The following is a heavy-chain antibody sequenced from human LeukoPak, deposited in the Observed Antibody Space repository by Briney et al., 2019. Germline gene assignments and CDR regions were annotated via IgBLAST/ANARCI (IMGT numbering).Heavy chain of an antibody. J-gene: IGHJ4*02. D-gene: IGHD2-15*01. V-gene: IGHV4-30-4*01. Sequence: PSQTLSLTCTVSGGSLSSGDYYWSWIRQPPGKGLEWIGYIYYSGSTYYNPSLKSRVTISVDTSKNQFSLKLSSVTAADTAVYYCARSQCSGGSCYVFDYWGQGTLVTVSS. CDR1: GGSLSSGDYY. CDR3: ARSQCSGGSCYVFDY. CDR2: IYYSGST.